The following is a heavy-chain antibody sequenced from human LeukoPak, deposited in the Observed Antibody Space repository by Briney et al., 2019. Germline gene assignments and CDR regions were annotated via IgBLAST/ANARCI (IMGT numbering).Heavy chain of an antibody. J-gene: IGHJ1*01. D-gene: IGHD3-3*01. Sequence: PGGSLRLSCAASGFTFWSYGMHWVRQAPGKGLEWVANIKQDGSEKYYVDSVKGRFTISRDKAKNSLYLQMNSLRAEDTAVYYCAGDYDFWSGYLYWGQGTLVTVSS. CDR1: GFTFWSYG. CDR2: IKQDGSEK. V-gene: IGHV3-7*01. CDR3: AGDYDFWSGYLY.